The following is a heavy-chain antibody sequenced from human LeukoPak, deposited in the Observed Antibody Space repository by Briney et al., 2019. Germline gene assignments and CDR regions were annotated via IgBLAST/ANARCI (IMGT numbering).Heavy chain of an antibody. J-gene: IGHJ6*03. CDR2: ISANNGNT. Sequence: ASVKVSCKASGYTFTSYGISWVRQAPGQGPEWMGWISANNGNTNYAQKLQGRVTMTTDTSTSTAYMELRSLRSDDTAVYYCARRENYDFWSGYPSSYYYMDVWGKGTTVTVSS. V-gene: IGHV1-18*01. D-gene: IGHD3-3*01. CDR1: GYTFTSYG. CDR3: ARRENYDFWSGYPSSYYYMDV.